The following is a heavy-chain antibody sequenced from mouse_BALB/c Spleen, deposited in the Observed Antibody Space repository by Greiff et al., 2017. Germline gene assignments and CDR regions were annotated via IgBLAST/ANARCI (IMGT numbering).Heavy chain of an antibody. D-gene: IGHD1-1*01. CDR2: ISYSGST. V-gene: IGHV3-2*02. J-gene: IGHJ4*01. CDR1: GYSITSDYA. Sequence: EVKLVESGPGLVKPSQSLSLTCTVTGYSITSDYAWNWIRQFPGNKLEWMGYISYSGSTSYNPSLKSRISITRDTSKNQFFLQLNSVTTEDTATYYCARSPHYYGSSYVGAMDYWGQGTSVTVSS. CDR3: ARSPHYYGSSYVGAMDY.